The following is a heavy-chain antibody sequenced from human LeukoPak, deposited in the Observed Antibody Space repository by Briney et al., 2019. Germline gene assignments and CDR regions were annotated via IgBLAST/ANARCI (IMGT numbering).Heavy chain of an antibody. Sequence: SETLSLTCAVYGGSFSGYYWSLIRQPPGKGLEWIGEINHSGSTNYNPSLKSRVTISVDTSKDQFSLKLSSVTAADTAVYYCARARRRFDPWGQGTLVTVSS. CDR2: INHSGST. V-gene: IGHV4-34*01. J-gene: IGHJ5*02. CDR3: ARARRRFDP. CDR1: GGSFSGYY.